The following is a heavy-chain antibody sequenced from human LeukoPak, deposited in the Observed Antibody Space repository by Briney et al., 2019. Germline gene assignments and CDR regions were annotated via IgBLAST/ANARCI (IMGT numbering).Heavy chain of an antibody. D-gene: IGHD6-6*01. J-gene: IGHJ1*01. CDR1: GVSVSSGSYY. CDR2: IYYSGST. CDR3: ARGGAARLHFQN. V-gene: IGHV4-61*01. Sequence: SETLSLTCTVSGVSVSSGSYYWSWIRQPPGKGLEWIGYIYYSGSTNYNPSLKSRVTISVDTSKNQSSLNLNSVTAADTAVYYCARGGAARLHFQNWGQGTLVTVSS.